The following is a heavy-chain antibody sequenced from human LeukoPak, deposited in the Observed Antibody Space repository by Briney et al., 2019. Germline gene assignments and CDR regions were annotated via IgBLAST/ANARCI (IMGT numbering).Heavy chain of an antibody. CDR2: IFHSGNS. Sequence: PSETLCLTCAASSYSISSGSYWGWIRQSPGKGLEGVGSIFHSGNSYYNPSLKSRLTMSVDTSKNQFSLKLTSVTAADTAVYYCARVTYVDDMLYQYFDYWGQGILVTVSS. CDR3: ARVTYVDDMLYQYFDY. D-gene: IGHD4-17*01. J-gene: IGHJ4*02. CDR1: SYSISSGSY. V-gene: IGHV4-38-2*01.